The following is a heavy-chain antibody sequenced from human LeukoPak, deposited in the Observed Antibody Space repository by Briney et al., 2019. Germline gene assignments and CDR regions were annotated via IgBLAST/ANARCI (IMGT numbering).Heavy chain of an antibody. CDR3: ARRSGIAVAGAFDY. CDR1: AFTFSDYW. CDR2: IKQDGSEK. D-gene: IGHD6-19*01. J-gene: IGHJ4*02. V-gene: IGHV3-7*03. Sequence: GGSLRLSCAASAFTFSDYWMSWVRQAPGKGLEWVANIKQDGSEKYYVDSVKGRFTISRDNSKNTLYLQMNSLRAEDTAVYYCARRSGIAVAGAFDYWGQGTLVTVSS.